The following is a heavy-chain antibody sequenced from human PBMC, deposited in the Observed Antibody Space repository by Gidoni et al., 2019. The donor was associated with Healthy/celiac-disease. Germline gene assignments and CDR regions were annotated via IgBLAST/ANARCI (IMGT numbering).Heavy chain of an antibody. CDR1: GGSFSGSY. CDR3: ARTRITIFGVGPYYYYMDV. Sequence: QVQLQQWGAGLLKPSETLSLTCAVYGGSFSGSYWSWIRQPPGKGLEWIGEINHSGSTNYNPSLKSRVTISVDTSKNQFSLKLSSVTAADTAVYYCARTRITIFGVGPYYYYMDVWGKGTTVTVSS. V-gene: IGHV4-34*01. D-gene: IGHD3-3*01. J-gene: IGHJ6*03. CDR2: INHSGST.